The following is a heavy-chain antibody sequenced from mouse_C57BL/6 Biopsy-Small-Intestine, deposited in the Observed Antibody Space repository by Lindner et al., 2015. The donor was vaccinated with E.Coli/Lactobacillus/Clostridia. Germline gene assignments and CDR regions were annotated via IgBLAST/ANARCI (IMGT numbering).Heavy chain of an antibody. CDR1: GYTFTDYY. J-gene: IGHJ3*01. V-gene: IGHV1-19*01. D-gene: IGHD2-3*01. CDR2: IYPYNGGT. Sequence: VQLQESGPVLVKPGASVKMSCKASGYTFTDYYMNWVKQSHGQSLERIGVIYPYNGGTSYNQKFKGKATLTVDKSSSTAYMELNSLTPEDSAVYYCARESDGYYGAYWGQGTQVTVSA. CDR3: ARESDGYYGAY.